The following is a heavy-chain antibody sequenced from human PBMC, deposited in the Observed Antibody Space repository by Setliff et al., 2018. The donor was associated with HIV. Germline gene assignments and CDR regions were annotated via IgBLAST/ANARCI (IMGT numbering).Heavy chain of an antibody. CDR3: ARDMRHLAPLGYYFDY. Sequence: PSETLSLTCAVSGGSISSRNWWSWVRQPPGKGLEWIGSVYNSGITFKNTSLKSRVTISVARSGNQFSLKLGTVTAADTAVYYCARDMRHLAPLGYYFDYWGQGTLVTVSS. V-gene: IGHV4-4*02. D-gene: IGHD3-10*01. CDR1: GGSISSRNW. J-gene: IGHJ4*02. CDR2: VYNSGIT.